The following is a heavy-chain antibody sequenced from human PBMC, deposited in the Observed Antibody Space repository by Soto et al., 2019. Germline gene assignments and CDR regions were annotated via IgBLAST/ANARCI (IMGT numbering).Heavy chain of an antibody. CDR3: ASSSGWFVPFDY. CDR2: IIPILGIA. CDR1: GGTFSSYT. V-gene: IGHV1-69*02. D-gene: IGHD6-19*01. J-gene: IGHJ4*02. Sequence: SVKVSCKASGGTFSSYTISWVRQAPGQGFEWMGRIIPILGIANYAQKFQGRVTITADKSTSTAYMELSSLRSEDTAVYYCASSSGWFVPFDYWGQGTLVTVSS.